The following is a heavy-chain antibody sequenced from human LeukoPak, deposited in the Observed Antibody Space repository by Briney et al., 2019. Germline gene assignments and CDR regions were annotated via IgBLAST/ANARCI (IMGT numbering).Heavy chain of an antibody. CDR2: IDPNSSGT. Sequence: ASVKVSCRASGYTFTAHYIHWVRQAPGQGLDWMGWIDPNSSGTNYAQKFLGSVTMTGDTSINTAFIELSRLRSDDTAIYYCARGRGTTMVRGVITNYFDLWGRGSLVTVPS. J-gene: IGHJ2*01. CDR1: GYTFTAHY. V-gene: IGHV1-2*02. D-gene: IGHD3-10*01. CDR3: ARGRGTTMVRGVITNYFDL.